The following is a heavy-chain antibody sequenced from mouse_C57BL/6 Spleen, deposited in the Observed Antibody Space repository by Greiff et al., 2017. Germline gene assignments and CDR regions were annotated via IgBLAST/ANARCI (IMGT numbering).Heavy chain of an antibody. Sequence: EVKVVESGGGLVQPGGSLKLSCAASGFTFSDYYMYWVRQTPEKRLEWVAYISNGGGSTYYPDTVKGRFTISRDNAKNTLYLQMSRLKSEDTAMYYCARHDRIYAMDYWGQGTSVTVSS. V-gene: IGHV5-12*01. D-gene: IGHD2-14*01. J-gene: IGHJ4*01. CDR2: ISNGGGST. CDR1: GFTFSDYY. CDR3: ARHDRIYAMDY.